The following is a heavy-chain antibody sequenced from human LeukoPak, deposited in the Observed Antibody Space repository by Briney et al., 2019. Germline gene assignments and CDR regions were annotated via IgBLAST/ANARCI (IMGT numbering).Heavy chain of an antibody. V-gene: IGHV1-2*02. J-gene: IGHJ5*02. Sequence: ASVKVSCKTSGYTFTDYYLHWVRQAPGQGLEGMGWINPNSGGTSYAPKFQGTVTMTRDTSINTAYMELSSLRSDDTAVYYCARPAVATIDWFDPWGKGTLVTVSS. D-gene: IGHD6-19*01. CDR2: INPNSGGT. CDR3: ARPAVATIDWFDP. CDR1: GYTFTDYY.